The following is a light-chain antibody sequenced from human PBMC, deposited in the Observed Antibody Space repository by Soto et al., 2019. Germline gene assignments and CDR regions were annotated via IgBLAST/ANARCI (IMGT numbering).Light chain of an antibody. V-gene: IGKV1-33*01. Sequence: DIQMTQSPSSLSASVGDRVTITCQASQDISNYLNWYQQKPGKAPKLLIYDASNLETGVPSRFSGSGSGTDFTFTISSLQPEDIATYYCQQRSNWVTFGPGTKVDIK. J-gene: IGKJ3*01. CDR3: QQRSNWVT. CDR2: DAS. CDR1: QDISNY.